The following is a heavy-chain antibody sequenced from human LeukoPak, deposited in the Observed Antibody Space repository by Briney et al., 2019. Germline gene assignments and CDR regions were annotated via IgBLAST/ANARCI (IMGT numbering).Heavy chain of an antibody. CDR1: GGFISSYY. CDR2: IYYSGST. Sequence: SETLSLTCTVSGGFISSYYWSWIRQPPGKGLEGIGDIYYSGSTNDNPSLKSRVTISVDTSKNQFSLKLSSVTAADTAVYYCARSRITMVRGAPDYYYYMDVWGKGTTVTVSS. CDR3: ARSRITMVRGAPDYYYYMDV. D-gene: IGHD3-10*01. J-gene: IGHJ6*03. V-gene: IGHV4-59*01.